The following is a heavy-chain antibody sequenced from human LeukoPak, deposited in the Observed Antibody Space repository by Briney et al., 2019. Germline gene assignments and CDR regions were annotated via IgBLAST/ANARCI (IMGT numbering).Heavy chain of an antibody. Sequence: PGGSLRLSCAASGFTFTDYSMSWVRQAPGKGLEWVSGLGRSGENRYYATSVRGRFSISRDNSKDTVYPQMNSLRAEDTAIYYCVKDRPCETCMPMDAWGQGTTVTVSS. V-gene: IGHV3-23*01. CDR1: GFTFTDYS. CDR2: LGRSGENR. CDR3: VKDRPCETCMPMDA. J-gene: IGHJ6*02. D-gene: IGHD2-2*01.